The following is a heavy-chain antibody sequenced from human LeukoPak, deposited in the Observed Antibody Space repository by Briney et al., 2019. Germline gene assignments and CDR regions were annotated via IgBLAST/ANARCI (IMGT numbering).Heavy chain of an antibody. Sequence: SETLSLTCAVYGGSFNDYFWTWIRQPPGKGLEWIGEVYNVGSTNYNPSLKSRVIISVDTSKNQFSLRLSSVTAADTAVYCCARGRLGSVVFEGYYYFMDVWGKGTTVTVSS. CDR2: VYNVGST. J-gene: IGHJ6*03. CDR3: ARGRLGSVVFEGYYYFMDV. CDR1: GGSFNDYF. V-gene: IGHV4-34*01. D-gene: IGHD3-22*01.